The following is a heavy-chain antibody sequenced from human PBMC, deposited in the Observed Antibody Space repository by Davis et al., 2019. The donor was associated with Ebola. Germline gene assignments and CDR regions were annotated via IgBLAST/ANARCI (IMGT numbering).Heavy chain of an antibody. CDR3: ARVGSWLQFYRGSKVGYYFDY. CDR1: GGSFSGYY. D-gene: IGHD5-24*01. J-gene: IGHJ4*02. Sequence: GSLRLSCAVYGGSFSGYYWSWIRQPPGKGLEWIGEINHSGSTNYNPSLKSRVTISVDTSKNQFSLKLSSVTAADTAVYYCARVGSWLQFYRGSKVGYYFDYWSQGTLVTVSS. CDR2: INHSGST. V-gene: IGHV4-34*01.